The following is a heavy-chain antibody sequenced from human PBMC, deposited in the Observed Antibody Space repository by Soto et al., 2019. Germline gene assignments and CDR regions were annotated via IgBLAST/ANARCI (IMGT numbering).Heavy chain of an antibody. CDR2: IIPILGIA. CDR1: GGTFSSYT. CDR3: ARAPGGYSHGDAFDI. D-gene: IGHD5-18*01. V-gene: IGHV1-69*02. J-gene: IGHJ3*02. Sequence: GASVKVSCKASGGTFSSYTISWVRQAPGQGLEWMGRIIPILGIANYAQKFQGRVTITADKSTSTAYMELSSLRSEDTAVYYCARAPGGYSHGDAFDIWGQGTMVTVSS.